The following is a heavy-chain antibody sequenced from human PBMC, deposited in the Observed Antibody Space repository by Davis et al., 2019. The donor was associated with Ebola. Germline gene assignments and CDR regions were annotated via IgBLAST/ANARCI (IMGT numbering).Heavy chain of an antibody. J-gene: IGHJ6*02. D-gene: IGHD6-6*01. Sequence: GGSLRLSCAASGFTFSSYWMSWVRQAPGKGLEWVANIKQDGSEKYYVDSVKGRFTISRDNAKNSLYLQINSLRAEDTAVYYCARDGYSSSFYYYYYGMDVWGQGTTVTVSS. CDR2: IKQDGSEK. CDR3: ARDGYSSSFYYYYYGMDV. V-gene: IGHV3-7*03. CDR1: GFTFSSYW.